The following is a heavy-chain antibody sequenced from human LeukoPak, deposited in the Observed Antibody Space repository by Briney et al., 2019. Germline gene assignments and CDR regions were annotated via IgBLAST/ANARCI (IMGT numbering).Heavy chain of an antibody. V-gene: IGHV3-23*01. CDR1: GFTFSSYA. D-gene: IGHD1-1*01. Sequence: GSLSLSCAASGFTFSSYAMSWVRQAPGKGLEWVSTISNSDDNTYYANSVKGRFTISRDNSKSTLYLQMISLTAEDTAIYYCAKATGNLGNWGQGTLVTVSS. J-gene: IGHJ4*02. CDR3: AKATGNLGN. CDR2: ISNSDDNT.